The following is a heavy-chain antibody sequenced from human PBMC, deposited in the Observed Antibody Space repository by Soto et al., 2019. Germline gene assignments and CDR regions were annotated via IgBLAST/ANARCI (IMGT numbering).Heavy chain of an antibody. D-gene: IGHD4-17*01. J-gene: IGHJ3*02. V-gene: IGHV1-69*08. CDR2: IIPILGIA. CDR1: GGTFSSYT. CDR3: ARDGDDYGDYSAFDI. Sequence: QVQLVQSGAEVKKPGSSVKVSCKASGGTFSSYTISWVRRAPGQGLEWMGRIIPILGIANYAQKFQGRVTITADKSTSTAYMELSSLRSEDTAVYYCARDGDDYGDYSAFDIWGQGTMVTVSS.